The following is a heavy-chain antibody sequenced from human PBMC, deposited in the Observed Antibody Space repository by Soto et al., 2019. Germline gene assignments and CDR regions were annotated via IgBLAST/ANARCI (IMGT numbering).Heavy chain of an antibody. CDR1: GFSLSTSGVG. V-gene: IGHV2-5*01. Sequence: SGPTLVNPTQTLTLTCTFSGFSLSTSGVGLVWIHQPQGKALEWLALIYWNDDKRYNPSLKRRLTNSKDTSKNQVVLTLTSMDPVDTATYYCAHKTSASDWFDPWGQGTLVTVSS. D-gene: IGHD6-13*01. J-gene: IGHJ5*02. CDR2: IYWNDDK. CDR3: AHKTSASDWFDP.